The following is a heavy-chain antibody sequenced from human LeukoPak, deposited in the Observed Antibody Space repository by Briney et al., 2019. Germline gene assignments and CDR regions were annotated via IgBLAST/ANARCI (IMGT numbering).Heavy chain of an antibody. J-gene: IGHJ4*02. CDR3: AKTPQYYDSSGYNYYFNY. CDR1: GFTFSSYG. V-gene: IGHV3-23*01. Sequence: GGSLRLSCAASGFTFSSYGMSWVRQAPGKGLEWVSAISGSGGSTYYADSVKGRFTISRDDSKNTLYLQMNSLRAEDTAVYYCAKTPQYYDSSGYNYYFNYWGQGTLVTVSS. CDR2: ISGSGGST. D-gene: IGHD3-22*01.